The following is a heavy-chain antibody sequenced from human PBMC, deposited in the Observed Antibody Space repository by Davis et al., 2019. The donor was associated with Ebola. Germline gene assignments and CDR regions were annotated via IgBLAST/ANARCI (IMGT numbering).Heavy chain of an antibody. CDR1: GFTFSSYW. D-gene: IGHD1-1*01. CDR3: ARGMNDLRDLYYYGMDV. Sequence: GESLKISCAASGFTFSSYWKSWVRQAPGKGLEWVANIKQDGSEKYYVDSVKGRFTISRDNAKNSLYLQMNSLRAEDTAVYYCARGMNDLRDLYYYGMDVWGQGTTVTVSS. V-gene: IGHV3-7*01. J-gene: IGHJ6*02. CDR2: IKQDGSEK.